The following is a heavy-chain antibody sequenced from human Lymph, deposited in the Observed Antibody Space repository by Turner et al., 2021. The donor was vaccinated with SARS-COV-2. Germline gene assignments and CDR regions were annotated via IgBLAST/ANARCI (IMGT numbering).Heavy chain of an antibody. D-gene: IGHD2-21*02. Sequence: QVQLQESGPRLVKPLETLSLTCTVSGGSMNNNYWGWIRQPPGKRLEWIGFIFYRGSTNYNPSLKSRVTISVDTSENQFSLKLTSVTAADTAIYYCARQTVNNWVDPWGQGTLVTVPS. V-gene: IGHV4-59*01. CDR1: GGSMNNNY. CDR3: ARQTVNNWVDP. J-gene: IGHJ5*02. CDR2: IFYRGST.